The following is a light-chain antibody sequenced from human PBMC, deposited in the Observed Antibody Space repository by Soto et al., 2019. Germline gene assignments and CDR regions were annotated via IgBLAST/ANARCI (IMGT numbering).Light chain of an antibody. CDR3: QQSYSNSPLP. J-gene: IGKJ5*01. V-gene: IGKV1-9*01. CDR1: QVISTS. CDR2: AAS. Sequence: DIRLTQSPSFVSPYMGESVTITCRVSQVISTSLAWYQVKPGKAPKLLIYAASTLESGVPSRFSATVSGTDFTLTISNLQPEDFATYYCQQSYSNSPLPFCQGTRLEIK.